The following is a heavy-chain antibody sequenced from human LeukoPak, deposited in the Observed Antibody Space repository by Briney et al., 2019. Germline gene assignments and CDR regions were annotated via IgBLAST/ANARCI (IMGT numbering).Heavy chain of an antibody. CDR3: ARGGLQMSYNWFDP. CDR2: ISSSGSTI. CDR1: GFTFSDYY. V-gene: IGHV3-11*01. Sequence: GGSLRLSCAASGFTFSDYYMSWIRQAPGKGLEWVSYISSSGSTIYYADSVKGRFTISRDNAKNSLYLQMTSLRAEDTAVYYCARGGLQMSYNWFDPWGQGTLVTVSS. D-gene: IGHD4-11*01. J-gene: IGHJ5*02.